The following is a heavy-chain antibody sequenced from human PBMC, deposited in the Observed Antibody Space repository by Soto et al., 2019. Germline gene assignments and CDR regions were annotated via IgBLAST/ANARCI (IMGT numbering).Heavy chain of an antibody. CDR3: TRDQGSSWPFDY. CDR2: ISSSSSYI. J-gene: IGHJ4*02. CDR1: GFTFSSYS. Sequence: GESLKISCAASGFTFSSYSMNWVRQAPGKGLEWVSSISSSSSYIYYADSVKGRFTISRDNAKNSLYLQMNSLRAEDTAVYYCTRDQGSSWPFDYWGQGTLVTVS. V-gene: IGHV3-21*01. D-gene: IGHD6-13*01.